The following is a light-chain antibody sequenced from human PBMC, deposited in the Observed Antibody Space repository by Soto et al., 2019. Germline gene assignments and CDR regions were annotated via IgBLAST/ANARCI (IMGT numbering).Light chain of an antibody. J-gene: IGKJ4*01. CDR2: AAP. CDR1: QGISSG. Sequence: IQMTHSPSSVSASLEDRVTITCRASQGISSGLAWNKQKPGKAPNLLTYAAPSLQRGVPSRFSGSGSGTDFTLTISSLQPEDFATYYCQPANSFPLTFGGGTKVEIK. CDR3: QPANSFPLT. V-gene: IGKV1-12*01.